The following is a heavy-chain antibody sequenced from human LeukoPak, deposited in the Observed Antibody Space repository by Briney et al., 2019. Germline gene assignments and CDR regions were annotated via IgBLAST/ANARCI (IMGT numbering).Heavy chain of an antibody. V-gene: IGHV1-69*05. D-gene: IGHD1-26*01. CDR2: ILPLFGTG. CDR1: GGTFSSYA. J-gene: IGHJ3*02. Sequence: SVKVSCKGSGGTFSSYANSWVRQAPGQGLEWMGGILPLFGTGNFAQKFQGRITFTTDDSTTTVYMELSSLRSEDTAVYYCAADHYALEATYDALDIWGQGTMVTVSS. CDR3: AADHYALEATYDALDI.